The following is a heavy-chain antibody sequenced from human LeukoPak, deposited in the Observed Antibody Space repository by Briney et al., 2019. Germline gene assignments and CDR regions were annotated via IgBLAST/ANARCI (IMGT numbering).Heavy chain of an antibody. CDR1: GASIISGRNY. Sequence: SETLSLTCNVSGASIISGRNYWAWIRQSPGKGLEWIGSIYYSGSSYYNPSLRSRVNISLDTSKNQFSLRLSAVTAADTAVYFCARDSRREPPVTYAFDIWGQGTMVTVSS. V-gene: IGHV4-39*07. CDR3: ARDSRREPPVTYAFDI. J-gene: IGHJ3*02. D-gene: IGHD5-24*01. CDR2: IYYSGSS.